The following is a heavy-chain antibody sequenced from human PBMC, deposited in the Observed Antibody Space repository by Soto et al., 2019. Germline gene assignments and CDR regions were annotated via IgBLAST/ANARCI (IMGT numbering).Heavy chain of an antibody. CDR3: ARRSSSWYFDY. J-gene: IGHJ4*02. CDR2: ISGSDGRT. V-gene: IGHV3-23*01. D-gene: IGHD6-13*01. CDR1: GFTFSSYA. Sequence: EGQLLESGGGLVQPGVSLRLSCAASGFTFSSYAMNWVRQAPGKGLEWVSVISGSDGRTYYADSVKGRFTISRDNSKNTLKLQMNSLRAEDTAVYYCARRSSSWYFDYWGQGTLVTVSS.